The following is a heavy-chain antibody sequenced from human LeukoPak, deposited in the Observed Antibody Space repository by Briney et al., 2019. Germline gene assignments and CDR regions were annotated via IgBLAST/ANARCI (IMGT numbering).Heavy chain of an antibody. J-gene: IGHJ4*02. V-gene: IGHV1-2*02. CDR3: ARGRGFGSYGGKWSY. CDR1: GYTFTGYY. CDR2: INPNSGGT. Sequence: GASVKVSCKASGYTFTGYYMHWVRQAPGQGLEWMGWINPNSGGTNYAQKFQGRVTMTRDTSISTAYMELSRLRSDDTAVYYCARGRGFGSYGGKWSYWGQGTLVTVSS. D-gene: IGHD4-23*01.